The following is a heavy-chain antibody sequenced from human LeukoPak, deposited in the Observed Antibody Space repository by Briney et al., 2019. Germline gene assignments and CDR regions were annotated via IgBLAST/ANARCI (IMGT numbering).Heavy chain of an antibody. J-gene: IGHJ4*02. CDR3: AKERQGIAVAGPFDY. Sequence: TGGSLRLSCAASGFTFDDYAMHWVRQAPGKGLEWVSGISWNSGSIGYADSVKGRFTISRDNAKNSLYLQMNSLRAEDTALYYCAKERQGIAVAGPFDYWGQGTLVTVSS. CDR2: ISWNSGSI. V-gene: IGHV3-9*01. D-gene: IGHD6-19*01. CDR1: GFTFDDYA.